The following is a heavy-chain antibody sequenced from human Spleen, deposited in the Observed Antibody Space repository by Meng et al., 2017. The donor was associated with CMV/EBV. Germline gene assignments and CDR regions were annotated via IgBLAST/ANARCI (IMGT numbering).Heavy chain of an antibody. CDR3: VRLVVRGVIGP. J-gene: IGHJ5*02. V-gene: IGHV1-8*01. CDR1: GYRFTGYD. D-gene: IGHD3-10*01. Sequence: ASVKVSCKASGYRFTGYDINWVRQASGQGLEWLGWMNPDSGNAGYAQKFQGRVTMTRDTSISTAYMELTSLTSEDTAVYFCVRLVVRGVIGPWGQGTLVTVSS. CDR2: MNPDSGNA.